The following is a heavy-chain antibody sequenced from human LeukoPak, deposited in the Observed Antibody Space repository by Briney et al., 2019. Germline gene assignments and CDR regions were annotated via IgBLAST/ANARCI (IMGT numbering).Heavy chain of an antibody. Sequence: PSETLSLTCTVSGGSISSGGYYWRWIRQPPGKGVEWIGYIYHSGSTYYNPSPKSRVTISVDRSKNQFSLKLSSVTAADTAVYYCARAPHDYSRYYFDYWGQGTLVTVSS. V-gene: IGHV4-30-2*01. D-gene: IGHD4-11*01. CDR2: IYHSGST. CDR3: ARAPHDYSRYYFDY. J-gene: IGHJ4*02. CDR1: GGSISSGGYY.